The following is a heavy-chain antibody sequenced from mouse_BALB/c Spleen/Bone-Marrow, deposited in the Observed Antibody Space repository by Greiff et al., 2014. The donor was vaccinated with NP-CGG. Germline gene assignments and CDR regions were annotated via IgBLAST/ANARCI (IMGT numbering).Heavy chain of an antibody. D-gene: IGHD3-2*01. Sequence: VQLQQSGAELMKPGASVKISCKATGYTFSSYWIEWVKQRPGHGLEWIGEILPGSDSTNYNENFKGMATFTADTSSNTAYMQLNSLTSEDSAVYFCARDSSDYLAWFAYWGQGTLVTVSA. CDR2: ILPGSDST. V-gene: IGHV1-9*01. CDR1: GYTFSSYW. J-gene: IGHJ3*01. CDR3: ARDSSDYLAWFAY.